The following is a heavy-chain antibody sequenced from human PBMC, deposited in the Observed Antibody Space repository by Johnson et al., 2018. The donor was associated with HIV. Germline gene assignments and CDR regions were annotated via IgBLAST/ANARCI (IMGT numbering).Heavy chain of an antibody. V-gene: IGHV3-30*04. CDR1: GFTFSSYA. CDR3: ARHKAVADAFDI. CDR2: ISYDGSNK. J-gene: IGHJ3*02. D-gene: IGHD6-19*01. Sequence: QEQLVESGGGVVQPGRSLRLSCAASGFTFSSYAIHWVRQAPGKGLEWVAIISYDGSNKYYADSVKGRFTISRDNSKNTMYLQMNSLRAEDTAVYYCARHKAVADAFDIWGQGTVVTGS.